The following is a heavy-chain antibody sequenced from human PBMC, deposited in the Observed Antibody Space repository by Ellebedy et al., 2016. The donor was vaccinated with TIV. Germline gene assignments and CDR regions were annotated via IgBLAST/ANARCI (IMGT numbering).Heavy chain of an antibody. CDR3: ARPRSSYLYGLDV. CDR2: MDPSVGSA. Sequence: AASVKVSCKASGYTFTTYYIHWVRQAPGQGLEWMGIMDPSVGSATYAQNFQGRVTMTRDTSTNTVYMELSGLRSEDTAVYYCARPRSSYLYGLDVWGRGTTVAVSS. J-gene: IGHJ6*02. D-gene: IGHD1-26*01. CDR1: GYTFTTYY. V-gene: IGHV1-46*01.